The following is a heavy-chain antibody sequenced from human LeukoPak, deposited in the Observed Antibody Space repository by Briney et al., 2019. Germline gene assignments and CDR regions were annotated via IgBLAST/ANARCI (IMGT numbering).Heavy chain of an antibody. CDR3: ARDHIVATIALDY. D-gene: IGHD5-12*01. Sequence: GGSLRLSCAASGFTFSSYAMRWVRQAPGKGLEWVAVISYDGSNKYYADSVKGRFTISRDNSKNTLYLQMNSLRAEDTAVYYCARDHIVATIALDYWGQGTLVTVSS. J-gene: IGHJ4*02. V-gene: IGHV3-30*04. CDR2: ISYDGSNK. CDR1: GFTFSSYA.